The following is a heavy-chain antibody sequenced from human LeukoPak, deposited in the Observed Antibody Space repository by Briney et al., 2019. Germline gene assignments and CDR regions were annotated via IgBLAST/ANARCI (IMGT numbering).Heavy chain of an antibody. CDR1: GFTFSSYT. J-gene: IGHJ3*02. CDR2: ISSGSTYI. D-gene: IGHD3-22*01. Sequence: GGSLRLSCAASGFTFSSYTMNWVRQAPGKGLEWVSSISSGSTYIYYADSVKGRFTISRDNAKNSLYLQMNSLRAEDTAVYYCAAHSYDSSGWLGPFDIWGQGTMVTVSS. CDR3: AAHSYDSSGWLGPFDI. V-gene: IGHV3-21*01.